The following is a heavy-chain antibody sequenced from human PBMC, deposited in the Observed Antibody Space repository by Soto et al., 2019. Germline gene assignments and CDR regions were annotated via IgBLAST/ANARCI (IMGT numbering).Heavy chain of an antibody. V-gene: IGHV4-59*01. CDR1: GGSISSYY. J-gene: IGHJ5*02. CDR3: ARDLTGTHNWFDP. Sequence: SETLSLTCTVSGGSISSYYWSWIRQPPGKGLEWIGYIYYSGSTNYNPSLKSRVTISVDTSKNQFSLKLSSVTAADTAVYYCARDLTGTHNWFDPWGPGTLVTVSS. CDR2: IYYSGST. D-gene: IGHD1-20*01.